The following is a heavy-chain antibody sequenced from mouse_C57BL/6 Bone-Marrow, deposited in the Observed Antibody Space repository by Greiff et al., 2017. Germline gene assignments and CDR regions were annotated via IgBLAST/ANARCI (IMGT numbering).Heavy chain of an antibody. D-gene: IGHD2-3*01. CDR2: IWWGDDK. Sequence: QVTLKESGPGILQPSPTLSLTCSFSGFSLSTFGMGVVWIRPPSGKGLEWLAHIWWGDDKYYNPAQKNRITISNDTSKNQVFLKIANVDTADTATYYCARIPHYDGRIDYWGQGTLVTVSA. CDR3: ARIPHYDGRIDY. V-gene: IGHV8-8*01. CDR1: GFSLSTFGMG. J-gene: IGHJ3*01.